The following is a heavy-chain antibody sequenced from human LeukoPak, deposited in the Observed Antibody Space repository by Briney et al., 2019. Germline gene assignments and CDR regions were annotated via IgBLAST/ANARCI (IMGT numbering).Heavy chain of an antibody. V-gene: IGHV3-74*01. Sequence: GGSLRLSCAASGFTFSSYWMHWVRQAPGKGLVWVSRINSDGSSTSYADSVKGRFTISRDNAKNTLYPQMNSLRAEDTAVYYCARDRPRGYSYGSNWFDPWGQGTLVTVSS. CDR2: INSDGSST. CDR1: GFTFSSYW. CDR3: ARDRPRGYSYGSNWFDP. D-gene: IGHD5-18*01. J-gene: IGHJ5*02.